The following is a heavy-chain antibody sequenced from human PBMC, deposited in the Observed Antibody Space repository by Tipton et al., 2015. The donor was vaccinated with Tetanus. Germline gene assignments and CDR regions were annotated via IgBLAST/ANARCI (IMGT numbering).Heavy chain of an antibody. CDR1: GFTVSRNY. J-gene: IGHJ4*02. CDR3: AKSRDGHYHGLF. D-gene: IGHD5-24*01. Sequence: SLRLSCAASGFTVSRNYMSWVRQAPGKGLEWVSIIYSGGGTYYADSVKGRFTISRDNSKNTLYLQMNNLRAEDTALYYCAKSRDGHYHGLFWGQGTLVTVSS. CDR2: IYSGGGT. V-gene: IGHV3-53*01.